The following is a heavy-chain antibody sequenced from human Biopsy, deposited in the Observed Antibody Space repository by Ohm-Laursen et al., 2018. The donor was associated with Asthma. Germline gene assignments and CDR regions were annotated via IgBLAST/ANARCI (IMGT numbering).Heavy chain of an antibody. V-gene: IGHV3-30*01. CDR1: GFSFSNFA. Sequence: SLRLPCTASGFSFSNFAIHWVRQAPGKGLEWVGVISKDASTQDYADSVKGRFTMARDNSKNTLDLQMNSLREEDTAVYYCVRDGTDDAFDIWGQGTVVSVSS. CDR2: ISKDASTQ. D-gene: IGHD1-1*01. CDR3: VRDGTDDAFDI. J-gene: IGHJ3*02.